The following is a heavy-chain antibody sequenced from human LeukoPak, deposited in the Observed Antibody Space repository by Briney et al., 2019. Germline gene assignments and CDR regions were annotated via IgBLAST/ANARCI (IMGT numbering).Heavy chain of an antibody. V-gene: IGHV3-21*01. D-gene: IGHD6-19*01. CDR2: ISSSSSYI. CDR3: ARDSRVSSGWTDAFDI. Sequence: SGGSLRLSCAASGFTFSSYSMNWVRQAPGKGLEWVSSISSSSSYIYYADSVKGRFTISRDNAKNSLYLQMNSLRAEDTAVYYCARDSRVSSGWTDAFDIWGQGTMVTVSS. J-gene: IGHJ3*02. CDR1: GFTFSSYS.